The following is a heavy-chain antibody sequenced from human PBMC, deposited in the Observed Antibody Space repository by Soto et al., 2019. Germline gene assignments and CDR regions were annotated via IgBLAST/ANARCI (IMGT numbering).Heavy chain of an antibody. CDR2: ISAYNGNT. V-gene: IGHV1-18*04. D-gene: IGHD4-17*01. Sequence: ASVKVSCKASGYTFTSYGISWVRQAPGQGLEWMGWISAYNGNTNYAQKLQGRVTMTTDTSTSTVYMELRSLRSDDTAVYYCASMGVTVTSAFDIWGQGTMVTVS. J-gene: IGHJ3*02. CDR1: GYTFTSYG. CDR3: ASMGVTVTSAFDI.